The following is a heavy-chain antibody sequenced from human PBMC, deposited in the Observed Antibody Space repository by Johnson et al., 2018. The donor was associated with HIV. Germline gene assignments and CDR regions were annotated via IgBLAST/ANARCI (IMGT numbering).Heavy chain of an antibody. V-gene: IGHV3-30*14. CDR3: ARDAVAAANAFDI. Sequence: VQLVESGGGLVQPGRSLRLSCTGSGFTFGEYAVSWFRQAPGKGLEWVAVIGHDGGIYPYAESVKGRFTISRDNSKNTLYLQMNSLRAEDTAVYYCARDAVAAANAFDIWGQGTMVTVSS. D-gene: IGHD6-19*01. J-gene: IGHJ3*02. CDR2: IGHDGGIY. CDR1: GFTFGEYA.